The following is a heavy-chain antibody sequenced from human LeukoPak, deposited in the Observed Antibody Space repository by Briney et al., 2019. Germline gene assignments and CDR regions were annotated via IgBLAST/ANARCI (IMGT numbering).Heavy chain of an antibody. CDR1: GGSVNKWY. CDR3: ARALTYYYDSSGYYGNWFDP. D-gene: IGHD3-22*01. CDR2: IYYSGST. V-gene: IGHV4-30-4*08. J-gene: IGHJ5*02. Sequence: PSETLSLTCNVSGGSVNKWYWSWIRQPPGKGLEWIGYIYYSGSTYYNPSLKSRVTISVDTSKNQFSLKLSSVTAADTAVYYCARALTYYYDSSGYYGNWFDPWGQGTLVTVSS.